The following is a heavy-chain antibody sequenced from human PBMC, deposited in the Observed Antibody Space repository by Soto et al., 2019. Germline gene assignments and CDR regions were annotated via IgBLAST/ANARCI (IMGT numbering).Heavy chain of an antibody. Sequence: SETLALTCAAFGGSISSNSDCWGWIRQSPGKGLEWIGSMYHSGSTHYNPSLKSRVTISVDMAKNQFSLTLTSVTAADTAVYFCARSRYHYYDSSGYPGFSDYWGQGTLVTVSS. D-gene: IGHD3-22*01. CDR2: MYHSGST. CDR3: ARSRYHYYDSSGYPGFSDY. CDR1: GGSISSNSDC. J-gene: IGHJ4*02. V-gene: IGHV4-39*01.